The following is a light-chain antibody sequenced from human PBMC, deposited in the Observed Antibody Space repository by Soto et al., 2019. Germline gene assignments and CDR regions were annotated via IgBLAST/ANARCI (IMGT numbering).Light chain of an antibody. Sequence: QSVLTQPASVSGSPGQSLTISCTGASSDVGRFNYVSWYQCHPGKAPKLLIYDVTNRPSGISDRFSGSKSSNAASLTISGLQAEDEADYYCSSDTSSNTYVFGTGTKVTVL. CDR3: SSDTSSNTYV. CDR2: DVT. CDR1: SSDVGRFNY. J-gene: IGLJ1*01. V-gene: IGLV2-14*03.